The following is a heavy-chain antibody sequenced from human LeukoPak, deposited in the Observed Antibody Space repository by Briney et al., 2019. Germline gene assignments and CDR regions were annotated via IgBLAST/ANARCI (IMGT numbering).Heavy chain of an antibody. CDR3: AKDRPGGYPTY. CDR2: ISSSSSSYI. J-gene: IGHJ4*02. CDR1: GFTFSSYS. V-gene: IGHV3-21*04. D-gene: IGHD5-18*01. Sequence: GGSLRLSCAASGFTFSSYSMNWVRQAPRKGLEWVSSISSSSSSYIYYADSVKGRFTISRDNAKNSLYLQMNSLRAEDTAVYYCAKDRPGGYPTYWGQGTLVTVSS.